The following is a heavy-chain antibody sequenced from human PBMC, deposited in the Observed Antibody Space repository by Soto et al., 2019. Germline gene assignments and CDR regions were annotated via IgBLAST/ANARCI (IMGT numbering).Heavy chain of an antibody. J-gene: IGHJ3*02. CDR2: IYYSGST. CDR3: ARTPYYYDSSGYYHDAFDI. V-gene: IGHV4-31*03. D-gene: IGHD3-22*01. CDR1: GGSISSGGYY. Sequence: QVQLQESGPGLVKPSQTLSLTCTVSGGSISSGGYYWSWIHQHPGKGLEWIGYIYYSGSTYYNPSLKSRVTISVDTSKNQFSLKLSSVTAADTAVYYCARTPYYYDSSGYYHDAFDIWGQGTMVTVSS.